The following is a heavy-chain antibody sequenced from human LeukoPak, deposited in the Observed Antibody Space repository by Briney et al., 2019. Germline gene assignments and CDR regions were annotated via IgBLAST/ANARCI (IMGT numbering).Heavy chain of an antibody. CDR1: GFTFSIYW. J-gene: IGHJ4*02. CDR2: IKPDGSEK. D-gene: IGHD2-2*01. V-gene: IGHV3-7*01. CDR3: AREALVGAYFDY. Sequence: GGSLRLSCAASGFTFSIYWMSWVRQAPGKGLEWVANIKPDGSEKYYVDSMKGRFTISRDNAKNALFLQMNSLRAEDTAVYYCAREALVGAYFDYWGQGTLVTVSS.